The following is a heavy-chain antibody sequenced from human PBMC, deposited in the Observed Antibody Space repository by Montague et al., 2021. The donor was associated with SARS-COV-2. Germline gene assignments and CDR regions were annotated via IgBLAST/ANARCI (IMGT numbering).Heavy chain of an antibody. V-gene: IGHV4-59*08. CDR2: IYYRGST. CDR3: ARLEAGDCSGGSCYSSWFDP. Sequence: SETLSLTCTSSGCSNSGYYWSWIRQPPGKSLEWIGDIYYRGSTNYNPSLKSRVTISVDTSKNQFSLKLSSVTAADTAVYYCARLEAGDCSGGSCYSSWFDPWGQGTLVTVSS. CDR1: GCSNSGYY. J-gene: IGHJ5*02. D-gene: IGHD2-15*01.